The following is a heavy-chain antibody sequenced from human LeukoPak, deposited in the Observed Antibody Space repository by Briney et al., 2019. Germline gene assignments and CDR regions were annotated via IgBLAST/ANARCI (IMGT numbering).Heavy chain of an antibody. CDR2: IYYSGST. D-gene: IGHD1-26*01. CDR3: ARQMGFYYYYGMDV. CDR1: GGSISSYY. Sequence: PSETLSLTCTVSGGSISSYYWSWIRQPPGKGLEWIGYIYYSGSTNYNPSLKSRVTISVDTSKNQFSLKLSSVTAADTAVYYCARQMGFYYYYGMDVWGQGTTVTVSS. V-gene: IGHV4-59*08. J-gene: IGHJ6*02.